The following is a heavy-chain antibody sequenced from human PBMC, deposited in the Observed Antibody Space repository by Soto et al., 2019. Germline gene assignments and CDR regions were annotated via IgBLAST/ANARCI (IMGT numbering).Heavy chain of an antibody. D-gene: IGHD3-22*01. J-gene: IGHJ3*02. V-gene: IGHV3-73*01. CDR1: GFTFSGSA. CDR3: TTYDSSGYYSLDAFDI. CDR2: IRSKANSYAT. Sequence: GGSLRLSCAASGFTFSGSAMRWVRQSSGKGLEWVGRIRSKANSYATAYAASVKGRFTISRDDSKNTAYLQMNSLKTEDTAVYYCTTYDSSGYYSLDAFDIWGQGTMVTVSS.